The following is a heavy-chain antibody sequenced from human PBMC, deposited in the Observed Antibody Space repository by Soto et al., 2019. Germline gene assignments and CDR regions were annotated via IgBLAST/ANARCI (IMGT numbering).Heavy chain of an antibody. Sequence: PSETLSLTCAVYGGSFSGYYWSWIRQPPGKGLEWIGEINHSGSTNYNPSLKSRVTISVDTSKNQFSLKLSSVTAADTAVYYCASSDYYGSVIYYFDYWGQGTLVTVSS. J-gene: IGHJ4*02. V-gene: IGHV4-34*01. CDR3: ASSDYYGSVIYYFDY. CDR1: GGSFSGYY. CDR2: INHSGST. D-gene: IGHD3-10*01.